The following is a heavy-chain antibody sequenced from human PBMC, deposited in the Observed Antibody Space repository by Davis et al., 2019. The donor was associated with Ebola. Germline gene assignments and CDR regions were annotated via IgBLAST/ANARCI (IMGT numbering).Heavy chain of an antibody. CDR1: GFTFSSYT. J-gene: IGHJ4*02. Sequence: PGGSLRLSCAASGFTFSSYTMNWVRQAPGKGLDWVSSITSSSDYIYYADSVKGRFTISRDNAKNTLYLQMNSLRAEDTAVYYCASWGPDEYSSGWYKDYWGQGTLVTVSS. CDR3: ASWGPDEYSSGWYKDY. V-gene: IGHV3-21*01. D-gene: IGHD6-19*01. CDR2: ITSSSDYI.